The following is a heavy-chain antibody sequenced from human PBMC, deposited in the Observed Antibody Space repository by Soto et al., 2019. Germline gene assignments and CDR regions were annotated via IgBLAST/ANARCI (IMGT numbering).Heavy chain of an antibody. CDR2: IHYSGST. D-gene: IGHD3-22*01. J-gene: IGHJ4*02. CDR3: ARSSASRGYYYDY. CDR1: SGSISSGGYY. V-gene: IGHV4-31*03. Sequence: SETLSLTCTVSSGSISSGGYYCNWIRQHPGKGLEWIGYIHYSGSTFYNPSLRSRITISVDTSKNQFSLKLSSLTAADTALYYCARSSASRGYYYDYWGQGTLVTVSS.